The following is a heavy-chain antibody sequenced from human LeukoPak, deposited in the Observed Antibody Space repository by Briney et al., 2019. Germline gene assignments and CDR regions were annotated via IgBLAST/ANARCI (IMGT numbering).Heavy chain of an antibody. CDR1: GGSISSSSYY. V-gene: IGHV4-39*01. Sequence: SETLSLTCTVSGGSISSSSYYWGWIRQPPGKGLEWIGCIYYSGSTYYNPSLKSRVTISVDTSKNQFSLKLSCVTAADTAVYYCARLAYYYDSSGYSNAFDIWGQGTMVTVSS. J-gene: IGHJ3*02. D-gene: IGHD3-22*01. CDR3: ARLAYYYDSSGYSNAFDI. CDR2: IYYSGST.